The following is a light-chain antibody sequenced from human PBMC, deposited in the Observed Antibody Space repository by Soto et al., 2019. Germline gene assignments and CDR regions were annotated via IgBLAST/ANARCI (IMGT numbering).Light chain of an antibody. CDR2: KAS. CDR1: QTIRSW. J-gene: IGKJ1*01. V-gene: IGKV1-5*03. Sequence: DIQMTQSPSTLSGSLGDRVTITCLASQTIRSWLSWCQQKPGKAPKLLIYKASTLKSGVPSRFSGSGSGTEFTLTISSLQPDDFATYYCQHYNSYSEAFGQGTKV. CDR3: QHYNSYSEA.